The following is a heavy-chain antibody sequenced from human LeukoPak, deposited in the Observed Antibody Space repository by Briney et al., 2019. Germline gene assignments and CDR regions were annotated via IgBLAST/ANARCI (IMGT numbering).Heavy chain of an antibody. V-gene: IGHV1-69*13. Sequence: SVKVSCKASGGTFSSYAISWVRQAPGQGLEWMGGIIPIFGTANYAQKFQGRVTITADESTSTAYMELSSLRSEDTAVYYCARGNYYDSSGYYHGRSAFGIWGQGTMVTVSS. J-gene: IGHJ3*02. CDR1: GGTFSSYA. CDR2: IIPIFGTA. D-gene: IGHD3-22*01. CDR3: ARGNYYDSSGYYHGRSAFGI.